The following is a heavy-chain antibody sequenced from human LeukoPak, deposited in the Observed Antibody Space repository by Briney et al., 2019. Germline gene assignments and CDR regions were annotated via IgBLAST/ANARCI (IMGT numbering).Heavy chain of an antibody. J-gene: IGHJ4*02. Sequence: GGSLRLSCAASGFTFSHYAMRGVRQAPGEGLEWLSEIGGGGDGAYHAASVKGRFTISRDDSKNTLYLQMNSLRAEDTAIYYCTTSRPKVREGDQWGQGTLVTVSS. CDR3: TTSRPKVREGDQ. CDR1: GFTFSHYA. V-gene: IGHV3-23*01. CDR2: IGGGGDGA. D-gene: IGHD3-10*01.